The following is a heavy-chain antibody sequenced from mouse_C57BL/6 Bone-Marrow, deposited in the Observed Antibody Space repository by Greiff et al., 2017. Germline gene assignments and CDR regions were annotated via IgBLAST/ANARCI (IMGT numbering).Heavy chain of an antibody. V-gene: IGHV1-75*01. CDR1: GYTFTDYY. CDR2: IFPGSGST. Sequence: QVQLKESGPELVKPGASVKISCKASGYTFTDYYINWVKQRPGQGLEWIGWIFPGSGSTYYNEKFKGKATLTVDKASSTAYMLLSSLTSEDSAVYFCARYYYGSSHDAMDYWGQGTSVTVSS. CDR3: ARYYYGSSHDAMDY. D-gene: IGHD1-1*01. J-gene: IGHJ4*01.